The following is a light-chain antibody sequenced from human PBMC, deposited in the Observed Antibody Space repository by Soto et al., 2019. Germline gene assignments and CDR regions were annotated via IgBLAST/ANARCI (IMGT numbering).Light chain of an antibody. J-gene: IGKJ1*01. CDR3: QQYNNWPRT. CDR1: QSVSSN. CDR2: GAS. Sequence: EIGITQKPATLSVSPGERATLSCRASQSVSSNLAWYQQKPGQAPRLLIYGASTRATGIPARFSGSGSGTEFTLTISSLQSEDFAVYYCQQYNNWPRTFGQGTKVDI. V-gene: IGKV3-15*01.